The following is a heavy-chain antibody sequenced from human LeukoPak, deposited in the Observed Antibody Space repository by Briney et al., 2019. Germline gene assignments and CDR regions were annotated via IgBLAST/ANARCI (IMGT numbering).Heavy chain of an antibody. CDR2: ISYDGSNK. Sequence: PGGSLRLSCAASGFTFSSYAMHWVRQAPGKGLEWVAVISYDGSNKYYADSVKGRFTISRDNSKNTLYLQMNSLRAEDTAVYYCASNYYDSSGLSPPLGYWGQGTLVTVSS. D-gene: IGHD3-22*01. CDR3: ASNYYDSSGLSPPLGY. V-gene: IGHV3-30-3*01. CDR1: GFTFSSYA. J-gene: IGHJ4*02.